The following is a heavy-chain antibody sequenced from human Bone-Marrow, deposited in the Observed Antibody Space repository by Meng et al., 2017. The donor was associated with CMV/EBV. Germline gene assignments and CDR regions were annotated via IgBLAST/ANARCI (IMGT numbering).Heavy chain of an antibody. Sequence: GESLKISCAASGFTFKTFTMSWVRQAPGKGLEWVSSINPDSDYIYSADSLKGRFTISRDNAKNSVYLRMSGLRVEDTAVDYCARDQEGTRIPSPIHYGLDVWGQGTTVTVSS. J-gene: IGHJ6*02. CDR3: ARDQEGTRIPSPIHYGLDV. CDR1: GFTFKTFT. V-gene: IGHV3-21*06. CDR2: INPDSDYI. D-gene: IGHD5-18*01.